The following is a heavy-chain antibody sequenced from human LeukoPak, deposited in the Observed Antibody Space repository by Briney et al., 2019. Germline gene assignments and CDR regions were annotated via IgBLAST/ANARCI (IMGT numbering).Heavy chain of an antibody. V-gene: IGHV4-4*02. CDR3: ARDPDYGDQNWFDP. CDR1: GGSISSSNW. Sequence: SETLSLTCAVSGGSISSSNWWSWVRQPPGKGLEWIGEIYHSGSTNYNPSLKSRVTISVDKSKNQFSLKLSSVTAAGTAVYYCARDPDYGDQNWFDPWGQGTLVTVSS. CDR2: IYHSGST. D-gene: IGHD4-17*01. J-gene: IGHJ5*02.